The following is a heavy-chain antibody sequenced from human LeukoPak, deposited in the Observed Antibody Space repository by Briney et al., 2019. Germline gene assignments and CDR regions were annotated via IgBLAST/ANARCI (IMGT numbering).Heavy chain of an antibody. D-gene: IGHD5-12*01. Sequence: ASVKVSCKASGYTFTGYYMHWVRQAPGQGLEWMGGIIPIFGTANYAQKFQGRVTITADESTSTAYMELSSLRSEDTAVYYCARGGYSGYDHNWFDPWGQGTLVTVSS. J-gene: IGHJ5*02. CDR1: GYTFTGYY. V-gene: IGHV1-69*13. CDR2: IIPIFGTA. CDR3: ARGGYSGYDHNWFDP.